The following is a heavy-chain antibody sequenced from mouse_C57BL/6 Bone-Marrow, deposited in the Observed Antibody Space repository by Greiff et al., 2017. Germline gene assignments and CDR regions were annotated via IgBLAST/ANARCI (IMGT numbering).Heavy chain of an antibody. V-gene: IGHV1-81*01. CDR2: IYPRSGNT. CDR1: GYTFTSYG. CDR3: ASDRATWFAY. Sequence: QVQLQQSGAELARPGASVKLSCKASGYTFTSYGISWVKQRTGQGLEWIGEIYPRSGNTYYNEKFKGKATLTADKSSRTAYMELRSLTSEDSAVYFCASDRATWFAYWGQGTLVTVSA. J-gene: IGHJ3*01.